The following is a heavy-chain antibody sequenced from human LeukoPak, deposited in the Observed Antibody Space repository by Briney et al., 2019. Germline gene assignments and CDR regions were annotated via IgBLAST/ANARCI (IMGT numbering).Heavy chain of an antibody. J-gene: IGHJ4*02. Sequence: SETLSLTCTVSGGSISRYYWTWIRQPAGKGLEWIGRIYTTGSTNYNPSLNSRVTMSVDTSKNQFSLKLSSVTAADTAVYYCARQIAVAGKPGFDYWGQGTLVTVSS. CDR3: ARQIAVAGKPGFDY. D-gene: IGHD6-19*01. V-gene: IGHV4-4*07. CDR2: IYTTGST. CDR1: GGSISRYY.